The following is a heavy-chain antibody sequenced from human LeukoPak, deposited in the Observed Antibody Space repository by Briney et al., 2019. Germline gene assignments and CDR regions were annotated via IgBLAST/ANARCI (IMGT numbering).Heavy chain of an antibody. D-gene: IGHD4-17*01. J-gene: IGHJ4*02. CDR1: GFTVSRKY. Sequence: PGGSLRLSCAASGFTVSRKYMSWVRQAPGKGLEWVPVIYSGGDTYYADSVKGRFTISRDNSKNTLYLQMNSLRDEDTAVYHCASRPNGDYPYFDYWGQGTLVTVSS. V-gene: IGHV3-66*01. CDR2: IYSGGDT. CDR3: ASRPNGDYPYFDY.